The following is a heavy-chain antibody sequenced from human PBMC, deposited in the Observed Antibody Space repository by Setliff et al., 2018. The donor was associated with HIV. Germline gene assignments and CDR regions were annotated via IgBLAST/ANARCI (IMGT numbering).Heavy chain of an antibody. J-gene: IGHJ4*02. CDR1: GGSISDHY. Sequence: SETLSLTCTVSGGSISDHYWGWIRQPPGKGLEWIGYIYGSGTTQYNPSVESRVTMSLDTSRDQFSLNLRSVTAADTAVYFCARLIHTGLLYFDFWGLGTLVTVSS. CDR3: ARLIHTGLLYFDF. V-gene: IGHV4-4*09. D-gene: IGHD2-8*02. CDR2: IYGSGTT.